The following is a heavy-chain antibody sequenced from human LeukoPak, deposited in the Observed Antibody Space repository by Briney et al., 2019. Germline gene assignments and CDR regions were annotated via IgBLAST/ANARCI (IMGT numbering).Heavy chain of an antibody. V-gene: IGHV1-2*02. Sequence: ASVKVSCKASGYTFTGYYMHWVRQAPGQGLEWMGWINPNSGGTNYAQKFQGRVTMTRDTSISTAYMELSRLRSDDTAVYYCARELGRAVAGTTPDAFDIWGQGTMVTVSS. CDR1: GYTFTGYY. D-gene: IGHD6-19*01. J-gene: IGHJ3*02. CDR2: INPNSGGT. CDR3: ARELGRAVAGTTPDAFDI.